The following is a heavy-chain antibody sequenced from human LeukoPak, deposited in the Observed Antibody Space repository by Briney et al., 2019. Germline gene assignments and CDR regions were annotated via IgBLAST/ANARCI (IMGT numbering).Heavy chain of an antibody. Sequence: ASVKVSCTASGYTFTSYYMHWVRQAPGQGLEWMGIINPSGGSTSYAQKFQGRVTMTRDTSTSTVYMELSSLRSEDTAVYYCARVLLPYNWFDPWGQGTLVTVSS. J-gene: IGHJ5*02. CDR3: ARVLLPYNWFDP. V-gene: IGHV1-46*01. CDR1: GYTFTSYY. CDR2: INPSGGST.